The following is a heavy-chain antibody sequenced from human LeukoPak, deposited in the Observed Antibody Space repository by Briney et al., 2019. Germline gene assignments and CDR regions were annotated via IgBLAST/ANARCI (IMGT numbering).Heavy chain of an antibody. CDR2: IIPILGIA. Sequence: EASVKVSCKASGGTFSSYAISWVRQAPGQGLEWMGRIIPILGIANYAQKFQGRVTITADKSTSTAYMELSSLRSEDTAVYYCARDYGLEGVDYWGQGTLVTVSS. CDR1: GGTFSSYA. J-gene: IGHJ4*02. D-gene: IGHD3-3*01. V-gene: IGHV1-69*04. CDR3: ARDYGLEGVDY.